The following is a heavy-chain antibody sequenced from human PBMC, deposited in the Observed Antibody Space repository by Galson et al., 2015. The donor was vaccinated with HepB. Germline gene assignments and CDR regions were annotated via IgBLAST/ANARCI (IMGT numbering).Heavy chain of an antibody. CDR2: IYSSGST. Sequence: TLSLTCTVSGDSITTGGYYWSWIRQHPGKGLEWIGYIYSSGSTYYTPSLRSRVTISADTSKNQFSLNLRSVTAADTAVYFCASQHGGNRMDYFDYWGQGTLVTVSS. D-gene: IGHD4-23*01. V-gene: IGHV4-31*03. CDR1: GDSITTGGYY. CDR3: ASQHGGNRMDYFDY. J-gene: IGHJ4*02.